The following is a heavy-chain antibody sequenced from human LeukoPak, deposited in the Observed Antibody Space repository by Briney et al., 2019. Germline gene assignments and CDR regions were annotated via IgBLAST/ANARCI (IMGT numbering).Heavy chain of an antibody. V-gene: IGHV3-23*01. Sequence: GGSLRLSCAASGFTFSSYAMSWVRQAPGKGLEWVSAISGSGGSTYYADSVKGRFTISRDNSKNTLYLQMNSLRAEDTAVYYCAAWGYCSSTSCSAFDYWGQGTLVTVSS. J-gene: IGHJ4*02. CDR2: ISGSGGST. D-gene: IGHD2-2*01. CDR1: GFTFSSYA. CDR3: AAWGYCSSTSCSAFDY.